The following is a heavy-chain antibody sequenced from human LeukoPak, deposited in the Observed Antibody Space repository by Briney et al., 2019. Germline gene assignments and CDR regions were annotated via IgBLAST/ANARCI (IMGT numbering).Heavy chain of an antibody. CDR2: IKEDGSEK. D-gene: IGHD3-10*01. CDR1: GFTFSSYW. CDR3: ALNPDYYGSGSFDY. V-gene: IGHV3-7*01. J-gene: IGHJ4*02. Sequence: GGSLRLSRAASGFTFSSYWMSWVRQAPGKGLEWVADIKEDGSEKYYVDSAKGRFTISRDNAKNSLYLQMNSLRAEDTAVYYCALNPDYYGSGSFDYWGQGTLVTVSS.